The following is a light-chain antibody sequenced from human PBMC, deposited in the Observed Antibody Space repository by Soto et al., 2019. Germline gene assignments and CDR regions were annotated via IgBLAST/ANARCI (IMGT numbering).Light chain of an antibody. V-gene: IGKV3-20*01. CDR2: GAS. J-gene: IGKJ2*01. CDR3: QQYGSSPYT. CDR1: QSVRSNY. Sequence: EIVLTQSPGTLSLSPGERATLSCRASQSVRSNYLGWYQQKPGQAPRLLIYGASSRATGITDRFSGSGSGTDFTLTISRLEPEDFAVYYCQQYGSSPYTFGQGTKLEIK.